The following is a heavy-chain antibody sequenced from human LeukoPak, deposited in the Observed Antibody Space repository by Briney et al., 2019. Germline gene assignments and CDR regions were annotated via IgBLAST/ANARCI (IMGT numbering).Heavy chain of an antibody. CDR3: ARDPSFTDSSGYYPFDY. D-gene: IGHD3-22*01. CDR2: INPSGGST. V-gene: IGHV1-46*01. CDR1: GYTFTSYY. Sequence: ASVKVSCKASGYTFTSYYMHWVRQAPGQGLEWMGIINPSGGSTSYAQKFQGRVTMTRDTSTSTVYMELSSLRSEDTAVYYCARDPSFTDSSGYYPFDYWGQGTLVTVSS. J-gene: IGHJ4*02.